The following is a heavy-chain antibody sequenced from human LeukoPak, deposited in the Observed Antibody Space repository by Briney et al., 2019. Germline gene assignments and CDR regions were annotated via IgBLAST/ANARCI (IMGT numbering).Heavy chain of an antibody. CDR3: ARGLVYYYDSSGLLDAFDI. V-gene: IGHV4-34*01. J-gene: IGHJ3*02. D-gene: IGHD3-22*01. CDR2: INHSGST. CDR1: GGSFGGYY. Sequence: SETLSLTCAVYGGSFGGYYWSWIRQPPGKGLEWIGEINHSGSTNYNPSLKSRVTISVDTSKNQFSLKLSSVTAADTAVYYCARGLVYYYDSSGLLDAFDIWGQGTMVTVSS.